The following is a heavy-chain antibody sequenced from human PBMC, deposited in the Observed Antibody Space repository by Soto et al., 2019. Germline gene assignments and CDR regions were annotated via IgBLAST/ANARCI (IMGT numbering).Heavy chain of an antibody. CDR2: ISHDGNVN. CDR1: GFTFGSYA. CDR3: AKDEYWESHFYYFMDL. V-gene: IGHV3-30*18. J-gene: IGHJ6*03. D-gene: IGHD2-8*02. Sequence: SLRLSCEASGFTFGSYAMHWVRQAPGKGLEWVAVISHDGNVNYYSESVKGRFTMSRGNSKDTLYLQMDSLRTEDTAVYFCAKDEYWESHFYYFMDLWGKGTPVTVSS.